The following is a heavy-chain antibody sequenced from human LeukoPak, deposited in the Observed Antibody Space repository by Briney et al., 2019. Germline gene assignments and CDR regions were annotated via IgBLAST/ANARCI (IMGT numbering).Heavy chain of an antibody. CDR3: ARLRRVTVATYNYYYLDL. CDR1: GGSISPDY. V-gene: IGHV4-59*01. J-gene: IGHJ2*01. CDR2: VYYTGTT. Sequence: SETLSLTCTVSGGSISPDYWGWIRQPPGKGLEWIAYVYYTGTTNFNPSLKSRFSISVDTSRNQLSLRLTSVTAADTAVYYCARLRRVTVATYNYYYLDLWGRGTLVTVSS. D-gene: IGHD6-19*01.